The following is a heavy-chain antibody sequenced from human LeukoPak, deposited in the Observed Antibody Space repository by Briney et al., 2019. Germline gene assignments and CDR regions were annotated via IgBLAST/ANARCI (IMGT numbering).Heavy chain of an antibody. CDR2: ISSNSGTI. J-gene: IGHJ4*02. CDR3: AKGAPTVFSDSSGYYVPYDY. V-gene: IGHV3-9*01. D-gene: IGHD3-22*01. CDR1: GFTFDDYA. Sequence: GGSLRLSCAASGFTFDDYAMYWVRQAPGKGLEWVSGISSNSGTIGYRDSVKGRFTISRDNAKSTLYLQMNSLRAEDTALYYCAKGAPTVFSDSSGYYVPYDYWGQGTLVTVSS.